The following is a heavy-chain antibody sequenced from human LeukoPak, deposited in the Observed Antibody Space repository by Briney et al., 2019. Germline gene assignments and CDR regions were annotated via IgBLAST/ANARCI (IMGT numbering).Heavy chain of an antibody. CDR3: ARLAYYYEPLSFDY. CDR1: GGSISSYY. Sequence: KPSETLSLTCTVSGGSISSYYWSWVRQPPGKGLEWIGYIYYSGSTNYNPSLKSRVTISVDTSKNQFSLKLSSVTAADTAVYYCARLAYYYEPLSFDYWGLGTLVTVSS. J-gene: IGHJ4*02. V-gene: IGHV4-59*08. CDR2: IYYSGST. D-gene: IGHD3-22*01.